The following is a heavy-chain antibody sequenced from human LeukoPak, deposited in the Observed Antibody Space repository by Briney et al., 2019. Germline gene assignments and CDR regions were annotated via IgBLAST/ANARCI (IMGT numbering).Heavy chain of an antibody. J-gene: IGHJ4*02. CDR3: ARVLMAGDSAGISIFDY. CDR1: GFSFSTYW. V-gene: IGHV3-74*01. CDR2: LNGYGSSS. Sequence: GGSLRLSCAASGFSFSTYWMHWVRQAPGKGLVWGSRLNGYGSSSNYADPVKGRFTISRDNTQNTLYLQMNSLRAEDTGVYFCARVLMAGDSAGISIFDYWGQGALVTVSS. D-gene: IGHD3-10*01.